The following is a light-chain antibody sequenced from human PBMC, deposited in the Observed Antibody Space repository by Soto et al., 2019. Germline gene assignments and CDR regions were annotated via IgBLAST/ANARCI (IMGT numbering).Light chain of an antibody. CDR2: GVS. CDR1: QSVRSH. CDR3: QQYSDWPLT. Sequence: IVLTQSPATLSLSPGETATLSCRASQSVRSHLAWFQQKPGQAPSLLMYGVSTRATGMPARFSGSGSGTELTIIISSLQSEDIEDYYCQQYSDWPLTFGGGTKVDIK. V-gene: IGKV3D-15*01. J-gene: IGKJ4*01.